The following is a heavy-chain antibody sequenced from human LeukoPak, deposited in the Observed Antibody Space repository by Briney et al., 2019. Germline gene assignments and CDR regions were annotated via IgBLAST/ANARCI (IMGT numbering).Heavy chain of an antibody. CDR1: GYSLTSYW. D-gene: IGHD3-22*01. V-gene: IGHV5-51*01. CDR2: ILPGDAGT. Sequence: GESLKISCKGSGYSLTSYWIAWVRQMPGKGLEWMGIILPGDAGTRYSPSFQGQVTISADKSISTAYLQCSSLKASDTAMYYCATHLYDNSGYYPRAFDYWGQGTLVTVSS. CDR3: ATHLYDNSGYYPRAFDY. J-gene: IGHJ4*02.